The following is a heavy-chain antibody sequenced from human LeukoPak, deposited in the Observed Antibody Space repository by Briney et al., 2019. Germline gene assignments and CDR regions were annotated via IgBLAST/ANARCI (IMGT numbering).Heavy chain of an antibody. D-gene: IGHD2-15*01. V-gene: IGHV3-30*02. CDR2: IWDDGSDN. CDR3: AKDAANLLYYFDH. J-gene: IGHJ4*02. CDR1: GFPFSNHG. Sequence: GGSLRLSCVASGFPFSNHGMHWVRQAPGKGLEWVASIWDDGSDNYSADSVRGRFTISRDNSRDTLFLQMNSLRPEDTAVYYRAKDAANLLYYFDHWGQGALVTVSS.